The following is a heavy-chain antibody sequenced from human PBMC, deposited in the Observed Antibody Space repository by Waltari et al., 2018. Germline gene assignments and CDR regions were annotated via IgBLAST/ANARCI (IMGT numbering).Heavy chain of an antibody. V-gene: IGHV3-23*01. Sequence: EVQLLESGGGLVQPGGSLRLSCAASGFPFSSYAMSWVRQAPGKGLEWVSAISGSGGSTYYADSVKGRFTISRDNSKNTLYLQMNSLRAEDTAVYYCARSGSYRHAVYWGQGTLVTVSS. CDR2: ISGSGGST. D-gene: IGHD1-26*01. CDR3: ARSGSYRHAVY. CDR1: GFPFSSYA. J-gene: IGHJ4*02.